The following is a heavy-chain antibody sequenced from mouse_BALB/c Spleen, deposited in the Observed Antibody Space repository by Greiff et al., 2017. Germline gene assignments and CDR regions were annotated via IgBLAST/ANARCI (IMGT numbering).Heavy chain of an antibody. CDR2: ISSGGST. D-gene: IGHD2-14*01. CDR1: GFTFSSYA. CDR3: ARDYRYDGGYYAMDY. J-gene: IGHJ4*01. Sequence: EVQRVESGGGLVKPGGSLKLSCAASGFTFSSYAMSWVRQTPEKRLEWVASISSGGSTYYPDSVKGRFTISRDNARNILYLQMTSLRSEDTAMYYCARDYRYDGGYYAMDYWGQGTSVTVSS. V-gene: IGHV5-6-5*01.